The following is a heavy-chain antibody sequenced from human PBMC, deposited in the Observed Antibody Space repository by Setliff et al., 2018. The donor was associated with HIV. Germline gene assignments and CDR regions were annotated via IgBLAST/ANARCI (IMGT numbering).Heavy chain of an antibody. CDR2: INPSGGST. CDR3: ARDWSMTSRESNWFDP. Sequence: GASVKVSCKASGYTFTSYYMHWVRQAPGQGLEWMGIINPSGGSTSYAQKFRGRVTMTRDTSTSTVYMELSSLRSEDTAVYYCARDWSMTSRESNWFDPWGQGTLVTVSS. D-gene: IGHD6-6*01. CDR1: GYTFTSYY. V-gene: IGHV1-46*01. J-gene: IGHJ5*02.